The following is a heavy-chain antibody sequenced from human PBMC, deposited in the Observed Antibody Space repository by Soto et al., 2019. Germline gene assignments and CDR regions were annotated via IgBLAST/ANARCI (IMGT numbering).Heavy chain of an antibody. D-gene: IGHD3-22*01. CDR3: ARLLPGN. CDR2: IYYSGST. V-gene: IGHV4-30-4*01. J-gene: IGHJ4*02. Sequence: TYSVSGGTSSGLDYFWSWIRQPPGKGLKWIGYIYYSGSTYYNPSLKSRVTISVDTSKNQFSLKLSSVTAADTAVYYCARLLPGNWGQGSLVTVSS. CDR1: GGTSSGLDYF.